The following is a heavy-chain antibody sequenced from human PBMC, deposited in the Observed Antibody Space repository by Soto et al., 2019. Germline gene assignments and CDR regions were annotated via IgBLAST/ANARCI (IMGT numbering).Heavy chain of an antibody. CDR3: ASNDCSGGSCYSGDAFDI. CDR1: GGSFSGYY. J-gene: IGHJ3*02. Sequence: PSETLSLTCAVYGGSFSGYYWSWIRQPPGKGLEWIGEINHSGSTNYNPSLKSRVTISVDTSKNQSSLKLSSVTAADTAVYYCASNDCSGGSCYSGDAFDIWGQGTMVTVSS. D-gene: IGHD2-15*01. V-gene: IGHV4-34*01. CDR2: INHSGST.